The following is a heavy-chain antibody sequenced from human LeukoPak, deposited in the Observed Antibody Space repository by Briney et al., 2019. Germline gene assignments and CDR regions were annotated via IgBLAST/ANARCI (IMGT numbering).Heavy chain of an antibody. J-gene: IGHJ4*02. V-gene: IGHV4-34*01. D-gene: IGHD4-11*01. CDR1: GGSFSGHY. CDR3: ARVARHDYTYYPGGNYFDY. CDR2: INHSGST. Sequence: SETLSHTCAVYGGSFSGHYWSWLRQPPGKGLEWLGEINHSGSTNYNPSLKSRVTIAVDTSKDQFSLKLSSVTAADTAVYYCARVARHDYTYYPGGNYFDYWGQGTLVTVSS.